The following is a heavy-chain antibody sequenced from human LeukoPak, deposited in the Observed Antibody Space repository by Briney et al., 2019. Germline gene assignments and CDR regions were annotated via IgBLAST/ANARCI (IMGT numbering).Heavy chain of an antibody. CDR3: ARIPSVNYYDSFPRGAFDI. J-gene: IGHJ3*02. D-gene: IGHD3-22*01. CDR1: GGSFSGYY. CDR2: INHSGST. Sequence: SETLSLTCAVYGGSFSGYYWSWIRQPPGKGLEWIGEINHSGSTYYNPSLKSRVTISVDTSKNQFSLKLSSVTAADTAVYYCARIPSVNYYDSFPRGAFDIWGQGTMVTVSS. V-gene: IGHV4-34*01.